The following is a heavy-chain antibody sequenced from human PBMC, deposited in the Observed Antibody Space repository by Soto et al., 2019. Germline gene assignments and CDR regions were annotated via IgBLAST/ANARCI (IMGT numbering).Heavy chain of an antibody. CDR2: IWYDGSNK. J-gene: IGHJ6*03. D-gene: IGHD1-7*01. Sequence: GGSLRLSCAASGFTFSSYGMHWVRQAPGKGLEWVAVIWYDGSNKYYADSVKGRFTISRDNSKNTLYLQMNSLRAEDTAVYYCARIFEGELNWNYVPLSSYYYYMDVWGKGTTVTVSS. CDR3: ARIFEGELNWNYVPLSSYYYYMDV. CDR1: GFTFSSYG. V-gene: IGHV3-33*01.